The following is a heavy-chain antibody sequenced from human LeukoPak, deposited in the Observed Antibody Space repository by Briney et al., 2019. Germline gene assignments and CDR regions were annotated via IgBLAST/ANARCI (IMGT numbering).Heavy chain of an antibody. CDR2: ISGSGGST. V-gene: IGHV3-23*01. D-gene: IGHD3-10*01. Sequence: PGGSLRLSCAASGFTFSSYAMSWVRQAPGKGLEWVSAISGSGGSTYYADSVKGRFTISRDNSKNTLYLQMNSLRAEDTAVYYCAKDGGLITMVRGAPSWGQGTTVTVSS. J-gene: IGHJ6*02. CDR3: AKDGGLITMVRGAPS. CDR1: GFTFSSYA.